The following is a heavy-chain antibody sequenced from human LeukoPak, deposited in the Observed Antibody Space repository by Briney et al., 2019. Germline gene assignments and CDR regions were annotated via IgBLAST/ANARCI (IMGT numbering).Heavy chain of an antibody. Sequence: GGSLRLSCAASGFTFSSYWMHWVRQAPGKGLVWVSRIKGRFTISRDNAKNTLYLQMNGLRAEDTAVYYCARQEGGIVGATAQLWGQGTLVTVSS. CDR1: GFTFSSYW. CDR2: I. D-gene: IGHD1-26*01. J-gene: IGHJ1*01. CDR3: ARQEGGIVGATAQL. V-gene: IGHV3-74*01.